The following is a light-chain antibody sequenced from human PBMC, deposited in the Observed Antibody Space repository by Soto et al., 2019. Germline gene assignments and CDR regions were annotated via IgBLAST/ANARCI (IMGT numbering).Light chain of an antibody. V-gene: IGKV1-5*03. CDR3: QQYNSYLIT. J-gene: IGKJ5*01. Sequence: DIHLTQPISFLAASFGDRVTITCRPSQAVPNNMAWYQQKPGKAPKLLIYKASSLESGVPSRFSGSGSGTEFTLTISSLQPDDFATYYCQQYNSYLITFGQGTRLEI. CDR2: KAS. CDR1: QAVPNN.